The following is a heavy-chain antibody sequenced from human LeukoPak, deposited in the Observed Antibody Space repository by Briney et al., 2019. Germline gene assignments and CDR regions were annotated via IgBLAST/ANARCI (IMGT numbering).Heavy chain of an antibody. J-gene: IGHJ5*02. CDR2: INPNSGGT. Sequence: ASVKVSCKASGYTFTGYYMHWLRQAPGQGLEWMGWINPNSGGTNYAQKFQGRVTMTRDTSISTAYMELSSLTSDDTAVYYCARDVHGDYGSGWFDPWGQGTLVSVSS. V-gene: IGHV1-2*02. CDR3: ARDVHGDYGSGWFDP. CDR1: GYTFTGYY. D-gene: IGHD4-17*01.